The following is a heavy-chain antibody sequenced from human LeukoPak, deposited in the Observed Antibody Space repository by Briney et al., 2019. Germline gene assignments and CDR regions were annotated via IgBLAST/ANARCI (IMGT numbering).Heavy chain of an antibody. D-gene: IGHD1-1*01. V-gene: IGHV3-11*04. Sequence: GGSLRLSCAASGFTFSDYYMSWIRQAPGRGLGGVSYISSSGSTIYYADSVKGRFTISRDNAKNSLYLQMNSLRAEDTAVYYCARESRVHDAFDIWGQGTMVTVSS. CDR1: GFTFSDYY. CDR2: ISSSGSTI. CDR3: ARESRVHDAFDI. J-gene: IGHJ3*02.